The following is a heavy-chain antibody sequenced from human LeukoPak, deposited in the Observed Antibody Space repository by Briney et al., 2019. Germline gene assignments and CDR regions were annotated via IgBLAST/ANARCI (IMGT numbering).Heavy chain of an antibody. CDR3: ARVGTASRLNWFDP. CDR2: IYYSGRS. V-gene: IGHV4-31*03. D-gene: IGHD5-18*01. J-gene: IGHJ5*02. CDR1: GGFIDSAGYY. Sequence: SQTLSLTSIVSGGFIDSAGYYYTWIRQLPVKGLEWIGYIYYSGRSSYNPSLKSRVTISVDTSKNQFSLNLSSVTAADTAVYYCARVGTASRLNWFDPWGQGTLVTVSS.